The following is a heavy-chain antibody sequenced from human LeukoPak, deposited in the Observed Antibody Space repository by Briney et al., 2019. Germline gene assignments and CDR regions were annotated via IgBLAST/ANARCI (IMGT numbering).Heavy chain of an antibody. CDR2: INHSGSA. CDR3: ARGYSNYEFDY. CDR1: GGSFSGYY. V-gene: IGHV4-34*01. D-gene: IGHD4-11*01. J-gene: IGHJ4*02. Sequence: SETLSLTCAVYGGSFSGYYWSWLRQPPGKGLEWIGEINHSGSANYNPSLKSRDTISVDTSKNQFSLKLSSVTAADTAVYYCARGYSNYEFDYWGQGTLVTVSS.